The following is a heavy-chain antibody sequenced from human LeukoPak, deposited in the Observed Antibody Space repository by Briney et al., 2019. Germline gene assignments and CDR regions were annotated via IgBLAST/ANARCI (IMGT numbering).Heavy chain of an antibody. CDR2: IYYSGST. CDR3: ARGARLIAAAGTVGWFDP. D-gene: IGHD6-13*01. J-gene: IGHJ5*02. V-gene: IGHV4-59*12. Sequence: SETLSLTCTVSGGSISSYYWSWIRQPPGKGLEWLGYIYYSGSTYYNPSLKSRVTISVDTSKNQFSLKLSSVTAADTAVYYCARGARLIAAAGTVGWFDPWGQGTLVTVSS. CDR1: GGSISSYY.